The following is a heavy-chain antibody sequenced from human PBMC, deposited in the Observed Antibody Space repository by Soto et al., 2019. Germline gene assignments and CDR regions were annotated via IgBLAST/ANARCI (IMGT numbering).Heavy chain of an antibody. CDR2: IYYSGST. CDR3: ARDHPHAEAVASNWFDP. D-gene: IGHD6-19*01. Sequence: KPSETLSLTCTVSGGSVSSGSYYWSWIRQPPGKGLEWIGYIYYSGSTNYNPSLKSRVTISVDTSKNQFSLKLSSVTAADTAVYYCARDHPHAEAVASNWFDPWGQGTLVTVSS. J-gene: IGHJ5*02. V-gene: IGHV4-61*01. CDR1: GGSVSSGSYY.